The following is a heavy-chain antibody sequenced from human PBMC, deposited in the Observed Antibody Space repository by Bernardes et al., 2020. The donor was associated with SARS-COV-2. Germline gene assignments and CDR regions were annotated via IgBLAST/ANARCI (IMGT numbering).Heavy chain of an antibody. V-gene: IGHV4-39*01. CDR3: ARHADYDFWNGYSLN. Sequence: SETLSLTCTVSGGSITSDYYWGWIRQPPGKGLEWFGSIFYSGSTYYNPSLKSRVTISADPSKNQFSLMLSSVTAADTAVYYCARHADYDFWNGYSLNWGRGTLVTVSS. D-gene: IGHD3-3*01. CDR1: GGSITSDYY. J-gene: IGHJ4*01. CDR2: IFYSGST.